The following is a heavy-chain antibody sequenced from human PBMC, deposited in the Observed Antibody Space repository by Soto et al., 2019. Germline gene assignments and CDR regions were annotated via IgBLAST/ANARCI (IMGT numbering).Heavy chain of an antibody. CDR3: ASDEMGYSTGGSCYPPGRMDL. CDR2: IWSDGSNK. D-gene: IGHD2-15*01. J-gene: IGHJ6*01. Sequence: PRLSCTAAGFTFTNCAIHWVRQAPGKGLEWVAVIWSDGSNKYYADSVKGRFTMSRDNSENTVYLQMNRLRADDTAVYYCASDEMGYSTGGSCYPPGRMDLWGQGT. CDR1: GFTFTNCA. V-gene: IGHV3-33*01.